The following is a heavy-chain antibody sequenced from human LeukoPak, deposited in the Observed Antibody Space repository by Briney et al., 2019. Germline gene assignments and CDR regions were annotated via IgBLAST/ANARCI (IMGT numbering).Heavy chain of an antibody. J-gene: IGHJ1*01. CDR1: GGIYRRYS. CDR2: IVPPLGTA. V-gene: IGHV1-69*16. Sequence: SVRVSCKASGGIYRRYSITWVRQAPGQGLEWMGGIVPPLGTANYAQKFQGRVTIATDESTNTAYMELTSLTSEDAAVYYCTTYGSNIAEYFEHWGQGTLVSVSS. D-gene: IGHD4-23*01. CDR3: TTYGSNIAEYFEH.